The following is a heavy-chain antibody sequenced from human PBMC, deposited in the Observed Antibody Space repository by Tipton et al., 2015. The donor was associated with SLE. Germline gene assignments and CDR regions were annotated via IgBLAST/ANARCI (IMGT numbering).Heavy chain of an antibody. Sequence: TLSLTCTVSGGSISSSSYYWGWIRQPPGKGLEGIGYIYHSGSTYYNPSLKSRVTISVDRSKNQFSLKLSSVTAADTAVYYCARGGSSSPLYYYYYGMDVWGQGTTVTVSS. CDR2: IYHSGST. D-gene: IGHD6-6*01. J-gene: IGHJ6*02. CDR1: GGSISSSSYY. V-gene: IGHV4-39*07. CDR3: ARGGSSSPLYYYYYGMDV.